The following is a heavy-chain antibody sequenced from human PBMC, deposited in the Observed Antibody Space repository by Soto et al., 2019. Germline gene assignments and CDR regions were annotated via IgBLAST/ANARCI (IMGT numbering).Heavy chain of an antibody. V-gene: IGHV4-59*01. CDR2: IYYSGST. Sequence: QVQLQESGPGLVKPSETLSLTCTVSGGSISSYYWSWIRQPPGKGLEWIGYIYYSGSTNYNPSLKSQVTISVDTSKNQFSLKLSSVTAVDTAVYYCARDIMGTNYYYYGMDVWGQGTTVTVSS. CDR3: ARDIMGTNYYYYGMDV. CDR1: GGSISSYY. D-gene: IGHD2-8*01. J-gene: IGHJ6*02.